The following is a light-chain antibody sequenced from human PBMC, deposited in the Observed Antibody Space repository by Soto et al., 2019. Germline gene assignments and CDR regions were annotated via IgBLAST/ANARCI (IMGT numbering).Light chain of an antibody. Sequence: ELVLTQSPGTLSLSPWERATLSCRASESITNNYLAWYQQKPGRAHRLLIYGASTRATGIPVRFSGSGFGTEFTLTISSLQSEDFAVYYCQQHSNWPITFGQGTRLEIK. V-gene: IGKV3D-20*02. CDR2: GAS. J-gene: IGKJ5*01. CDR1: ESITNNY. CDR3: QQHSNWPIT.